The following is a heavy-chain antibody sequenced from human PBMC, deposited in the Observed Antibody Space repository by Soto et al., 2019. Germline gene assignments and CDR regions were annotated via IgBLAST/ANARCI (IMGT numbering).Heavy chain of an antibody. Sequence: GASVTVSCKASGYTFTSYYMHWVRQAPGQGLEWMGIINPSGGSTSYAQKFQGRVTMTRDTSTSTVYMELSSLRSEDTAVYYCNTGYSSSWYDYWGQGTLVTVSS. V-gene: IGHV1-46*01. CDR1: GYTFTSYY. J-gene: IGHJ4*02. CDR2: INPSGGST. D-gene: IGHD6-13*01. CDR3: NTGYSSSWYDY.